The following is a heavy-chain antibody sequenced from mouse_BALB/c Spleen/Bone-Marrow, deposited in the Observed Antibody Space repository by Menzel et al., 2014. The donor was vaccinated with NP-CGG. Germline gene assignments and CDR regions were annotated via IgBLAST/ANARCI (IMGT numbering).Heavy chain of an antibody. Sequence: VQLQQSGAELVKPGASVKLSCTASGFNIKDTYMYWVRQRPEQGLEWIGKIDPANGNTKYDPKFQGKATITADTSSNTAYLQLSSLTSEDTAVYYCAVYDGYAMDYWGQGTSVTGSS. CDR3: AVYDGYAMDY. CDR2: IDPANGNT. D-gene: IGHD2-3*01. V-gene: IGHV14-3*02. CDR1: GFNIKDTY. J-gene: IGHJ4*01.